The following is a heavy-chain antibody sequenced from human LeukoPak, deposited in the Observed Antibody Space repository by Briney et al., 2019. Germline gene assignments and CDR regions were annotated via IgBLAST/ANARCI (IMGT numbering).Heavy chain of an antibody. D-gene: IGHD5-18*01. V-gene: IGHV4-59*01. CDR2: IYYSGST. J-gene: IGHJ4*02. CDR1: GGSISSYY. CDR3: ARASDYTAMVYDY. Sequence: SGTLSLTCTVSGGSISSYYWSWIRQPPGKGLEWIGYIYYSGSTNYNPSLKSRVTISVDTSKNQFSLKLSPVTAADTAVYYCARASDYTAMVYDYRGQGTLVTVSS.